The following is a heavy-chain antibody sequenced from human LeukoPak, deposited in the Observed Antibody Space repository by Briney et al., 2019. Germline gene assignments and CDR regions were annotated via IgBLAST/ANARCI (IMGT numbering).Heavy chain of an antibody. CDR2: IYSGGST. Sequence: GGSLRLSCAASGFTVSSNYMSWVRQALGKGLEWVSVIYSGGSTYYADSVKGRFTISRDNSKNTLYLQMNSLRAEDTAVYYCARGDRYSSSWYPGYYFDYWGQGTLVTVSS. D-gene: IGHD6-13*01. J-gene: IGHJ4*02. CDR1: GFTVSSNY. CDR3: ARGDRYSSSWYPGYYFDY. V-gene: IGHV3-66*01.